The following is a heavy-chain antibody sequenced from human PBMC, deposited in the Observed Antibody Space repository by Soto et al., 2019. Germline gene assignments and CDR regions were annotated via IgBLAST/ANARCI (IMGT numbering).Heavy chain of an antibody. J-gene: IGHJ4*02. Sequence: GGSLRLSCAASGFPFSNYGMHWVRQAPGMGLEWVAVIWYDGSNEFYADSVKGRFTISRDNSKNTVYLQINNLRAEDTAVYYCARQSPFDVLTGYPPFDYWGQGTLVTVSS. CDR1: GFPFSNYG. CDR3: ARQSPFDVLTGYPPFDY. CDR2: IWYDGSNE. D-gene: IGHD3-9*01. V-gene: IGHV3-33*01.